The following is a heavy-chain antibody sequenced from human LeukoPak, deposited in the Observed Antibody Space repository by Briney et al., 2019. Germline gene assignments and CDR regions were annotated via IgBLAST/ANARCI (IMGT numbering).Heavy chain of an antibody. J-gene: IGHJ4*02. Sequence: GGAPGVSSAAPGFTFSSYSMEWGPQAPGEGAEWGLSLFSSSSYIYYADSVKGRFTISRDNAKNSLYLQMDSLRAEDTAVYYCARDPALVAATPYYFDYWGQGTLVTVSS. CDR1: GFTFSSYS. D-gene: IGHD2-15*01. CDR3: ARDPALVAATPYYFDY. V-gene: IGHV3-21*01. CDR2: LFSSSSYI.